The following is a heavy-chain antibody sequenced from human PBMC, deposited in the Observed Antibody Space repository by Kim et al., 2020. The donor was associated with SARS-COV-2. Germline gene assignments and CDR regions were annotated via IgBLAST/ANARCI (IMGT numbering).Heavy chain of an antibody. D-gene: IGHD3-10*01. CDR2: ESAK. J-gene: IGHJ4*02. Sequence: ESAKTCMDSVKGRFTNSRDHDKNSLYLQMNSLRADDPAVYFCARDSAGFDYWGQGTLVTVSS. CDR3: ARDSAGFDY. V-gene: IGHV3-7*03.